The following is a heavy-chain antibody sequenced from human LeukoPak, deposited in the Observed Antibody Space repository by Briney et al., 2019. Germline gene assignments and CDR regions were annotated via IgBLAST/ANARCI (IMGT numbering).Heavy chain of an antibody. CDR2: ISSSGSTI. CDR1: GFTFSDYY. V-gene: IGHV3-11*01. Sequence: KTGGSLRLSCAASGFTFSDYYMSWIRQAPRKGMEWVSYISSSGSTIYYADSVKGRFTISRDNAKNSLYLQMNSLRAEDTAVYYCARDFQNYAFDIWGQGTMVTVSS. CDR3: ARDFQNYAFDI. J-gene: IGHJ3*02.